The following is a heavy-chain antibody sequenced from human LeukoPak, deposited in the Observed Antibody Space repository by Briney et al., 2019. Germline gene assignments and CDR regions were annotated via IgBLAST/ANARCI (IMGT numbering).Heavy chain of an antibody. J-gene: IGHJ4*02. CDR3: ARDMDASGSGRLDY. CDR1: GFTLSSYA. Sequence: GGSLRLSCAASGFTLSSYAMHWVRQAPGKGLEWVALIYYDGGNKYYADSVKGRFTISRDNSKNALYLQMNSLRAEDTAVYYCARDMDASGSGRLDYWGQGTLVTVPS. D-gene: IGHD2-15*01. CDR2: IYYDGGNK. V-gene: IGHV3-30*04.